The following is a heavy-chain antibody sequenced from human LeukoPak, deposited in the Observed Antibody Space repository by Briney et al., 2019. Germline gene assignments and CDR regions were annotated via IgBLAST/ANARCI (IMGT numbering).Heavy chain of an antibody. CDR1: GFTFSSYS. J-gene: IGHJ4*02. Sequence: PGGSLRLSCAASGFTFSSYSMNWVRQAPGKGLEWVSYISSSSSTIYYADSVKGRFTISRDNAKNSPYLQMNSLRAEDTAVYYCARDDFTLQIDYWGQGTLVTVSS. V-gene: IGHV3-48*04. CDR2: ISSSSSTI. D-gene: IGHD3/OR15-3a*01. CDR3: ARDDFTLQIDY.